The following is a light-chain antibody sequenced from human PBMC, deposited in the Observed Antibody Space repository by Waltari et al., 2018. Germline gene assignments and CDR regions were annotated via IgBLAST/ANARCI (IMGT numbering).Light chain of an antibody. CDR1: HSLFDSEDGNTY. CDR3: MQGIEYPFT. Sequence: DIVMTQTPLSLPVTLGEPASISCSSSHSLFDSEDGNTYLDWYLQKPGQFPQLLIYEVSNRASGVPDRFSGSGSDTDCTLKISRVEAEDVGVYYCMQGIEYPFTFGPGTKLDIK. J-gene: IGKJ3*01. CDR2: EVS. V-gene: IGKV2-40*01.